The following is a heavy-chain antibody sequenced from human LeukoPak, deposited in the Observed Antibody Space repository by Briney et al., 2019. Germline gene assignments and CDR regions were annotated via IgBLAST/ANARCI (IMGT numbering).Heavy chain of an antibody. D-gene: IGHD2-2*01. CDR1: GFSFSSYA. Sequence: GGSLRLSCAASGFSFSSYAMNWVRQAPGKGLEWVSVISGRGGSTHYADSVKGRFTISRDNSKNTVFLQMNSLKAEDTAVYYCVKDWVPAAGEGAFDIWGQGTMVTVSS. V-gene: IGHV3-23*01. CDR2: ISGRGGST. CDR3: VKDWVPAAGEGAFDI. J-gene: IGHJ3*02.